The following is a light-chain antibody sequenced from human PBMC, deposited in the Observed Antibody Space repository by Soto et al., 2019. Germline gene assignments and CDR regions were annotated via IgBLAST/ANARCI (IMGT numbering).Light chain of an antibody. CDR3: QQYSSRST. Sequence: DIHMTQSPSTLPASVGDRVTITCRASQSISNWLAWHQQKPGKAPNLLIYDASSLQSGVPSRFSGSGFGTEFTLTISSLQPGDFATYYCQQYSSRSTFGQGTKVDIK. J-gene: IGKJ1*01. CDR1: QSISNW. CDR2: DAS. V-gene: IGKV1-5*01.